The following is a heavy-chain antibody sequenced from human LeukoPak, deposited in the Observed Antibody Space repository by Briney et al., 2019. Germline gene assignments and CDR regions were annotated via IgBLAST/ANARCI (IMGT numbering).Heavy chain of an antibody. CDR2: IYVNGNT. D-gene: IGHD2-8*01. CDR3: AKGASPGGVDV. Sequence: PSETLSLTCTVSGGSTTSNYYWVWIRQPAGKGLEWIGRIYVNGNTAYNPSLKGRVTMSIDTSKNLFSLKLSSVTAADTAVYYCAKGASPGGVDVWGQGTMVTVSS. J-gene: IGHJ6*02. CDR1: GGSTTSNYY. V-gene: IGHV4-4*07.